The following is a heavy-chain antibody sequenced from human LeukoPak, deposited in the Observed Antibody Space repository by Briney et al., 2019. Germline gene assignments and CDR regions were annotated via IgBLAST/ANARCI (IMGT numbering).Heavy chain of an antibody. Sequence: GGSLRLSCEASGLMFSRYWLTWVRQAPGKGLEWVANINEGGSEKNYVDSVKGRFTISRDNAKSSLYLQMNNLRDDDTAVYHCVSRACTITACYVASWRCFDHWGQGTPVTVSS. J-gene: IGHJ4*02. D-gene: IGHD2-2*01. CDR3: VSRACTITACYVASWRCFDH. CDR1: GLMFSRYW. V-gene: IGHV3-7*03. CDR2: INEGGSEK.